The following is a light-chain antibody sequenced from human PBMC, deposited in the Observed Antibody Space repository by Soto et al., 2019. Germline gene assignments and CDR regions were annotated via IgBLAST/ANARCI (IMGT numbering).Light chain of an antibody. J-gene: IGLJ2*01. CDR2: DSD. V-gene: IGLV1-51*01. CDR3: GAWDGSLSVVL. Sequence: QSVLTQPPSVSAAPGQKVTISCSGSSANIGSNYVSWYQQLPGTAPKLVIYDSDTRPSEIPDRFSCAKSGNSATLDITGLQTGDEADYYCGAWDGSLSVVLFGGGTKLTV. CDR1: SANIGSNY.